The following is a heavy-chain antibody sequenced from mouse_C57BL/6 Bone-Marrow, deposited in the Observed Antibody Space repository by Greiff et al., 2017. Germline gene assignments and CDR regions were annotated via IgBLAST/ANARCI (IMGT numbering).Heavy chain of an antibody. J-gene: IGHJ3*01. CDR2: IYPRDGST. Sequence: VKLVESGPELVKPGASVKLSCKASGYTFTSYDINWVKQRPGQGLEWIGWIYPRDGSTKYNEKFKGKATLTVDTSSSTAYLELHSLTSEDSAVYFCARGGIYYYGSSLFAYWGQGTLVTVSA. D-gene: IGHD1-1*01. V-gene: IGHV1-85*01. CDR1: GYTFTSYD. CDR3: ARGGIYYYGSSLFAY.